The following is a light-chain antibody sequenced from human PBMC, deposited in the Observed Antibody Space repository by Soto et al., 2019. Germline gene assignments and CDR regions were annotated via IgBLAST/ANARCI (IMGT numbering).Light chain of an antibody. CDR3: QSFDSSLNAVV. CDR2: SYN. J-gene: IGLJ2*01. CDR1: SSSIGAGYD. V-gene: IGLV1-40*01. Sequence: QSVLTQPPSVSGAPGQRVTISCTGSSSSIGAGYDVHWYQQLPGTAPKLLIYSYNNRPSGVPDRFSGSKSGSSASLAITGLQAEDEADYYCQSFDSSLNAVVFGGGTKLTVL.